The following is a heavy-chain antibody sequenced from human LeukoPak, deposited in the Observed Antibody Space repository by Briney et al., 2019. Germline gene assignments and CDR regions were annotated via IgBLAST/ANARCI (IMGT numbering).Heavy chain of an antibody. V-gene: IGHV1-2*04. CDR2: INPNSGGT. Sequence: ASVKVPCKASGYTFTGYYMHWVRQAPGQGLEWMGWINPNSGGTNYAQKFQGWVTMTRDTSISTAYMELSRLRSDDTAVYYCARELTGDSAGAFDIWGQGTMVTVSS. CDR1: GYTFTGYY. CDR3: ARELTGDSAGAFDI. J-gene: IGHJ3*02. D-gene: IGHD7-27*01.